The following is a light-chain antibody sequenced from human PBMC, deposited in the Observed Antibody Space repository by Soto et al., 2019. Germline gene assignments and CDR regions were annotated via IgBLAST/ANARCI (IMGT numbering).Light chain of an antibody. CDR2: DAS. CDR3: QQRSNWPPVT. V-gene: IGKV3-11*01. J-gene: IGKJ4*01. Sequence: EIVLTQSPATLSLSPGERATLSCRASQSVSNYLAWYQQKPGQAPRLLIYDASNRGSGIPARFSGSGSGTDFTLTISSLDPEDFAVYYCQQRSNWPPVTFGGGTKVEVK. CDR1: QSVSNY.